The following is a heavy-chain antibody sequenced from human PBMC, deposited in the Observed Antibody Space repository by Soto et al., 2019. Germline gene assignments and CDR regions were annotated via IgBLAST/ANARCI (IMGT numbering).Heavy chain of an antibody. Sequence: QLQLQESGPGLVKPSETLSLTCSVSGGSITIDNYYWGWIRQPPGKALEWIATIYYTGTTYYSPPLKTRATISMDTSKNQFSLRLTSVTAADTAVYYCARIFGSFDDNFEDWGQGVRVTVSS. D-gene: IGHD2-15*01. CDR1: GGSITIDNYY. CDR2: IYYTGTT. V-gene: IGHV4-39*01. CDR3: ARIFGSFDDNFED. J-gene: IGHJ1*01.